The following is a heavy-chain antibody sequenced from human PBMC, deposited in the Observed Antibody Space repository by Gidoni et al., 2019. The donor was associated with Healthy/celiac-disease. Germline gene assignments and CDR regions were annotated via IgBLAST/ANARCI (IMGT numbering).Heavy chain of an antibody. V-gene: IGHV4-39*01. CDR3: ARHSVQGRYDFWSVGPERYYYYYYGMDV. Sequence: QLQLQESGPGLVKPSETLSLTCTVSGGSISSSSYYWGWIRQPPGKGLEWIGSIYYSGSTYYNPSLKSRVTISVDTSKNQFSLKLSSVTAADTAVYYCARHSVQGRYDFWSVGPERYYYYYYGMDVWGQGTTVTVSS. CDR1: GGSISSSSYY. J-gene: IGHJ6*02. D-gene: IGHD3-3*01. CDR2: IYYSGST.